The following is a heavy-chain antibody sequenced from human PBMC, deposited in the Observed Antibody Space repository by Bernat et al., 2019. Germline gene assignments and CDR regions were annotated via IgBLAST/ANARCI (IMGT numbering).Heavy chain of an antibody. V-gene: IGHV3-7*01. J-gene: IGHJ6*02. CDR1: GFTFRSYW. D-gene: IGHD4-17*01. CDR2: IKQDGSEK. CDR3: ARDIENYGDPSPGMDV. Sequence: EVQLVESGGGLVQPGGSLRLSCAASGFTFRSYWMSWVRQAPGKGLEWVGNIKQDGSEKYFVDSVRGRFTISRDNSKNTLYLQMNSLRAEDTAVYYCARDIENYGDPSPGMDVWGQGTTVTVSS.